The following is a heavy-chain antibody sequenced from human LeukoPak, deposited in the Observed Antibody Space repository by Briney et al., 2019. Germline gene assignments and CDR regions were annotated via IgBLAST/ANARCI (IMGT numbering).Heavy chain of an antibody. V-gene: IGHV3-48*04. CDR3: ARSARLMKGVVEVTALDD. CDR2: ISSSSSTI. Sequence: GGSLRLSCAASGFTFSSYSMNWVRQAPGKGLEWVSYISSSSSTIYCADSVKGRFTIARDNAKNSVYLEMNSLRADDTAVYYCARSARLMKGVVEVTALDDWGQGTLVTVSS. CDR1: GFTFSSYS. D-gene: IGHD3-3*01. J-gene: IGHJ4*02.